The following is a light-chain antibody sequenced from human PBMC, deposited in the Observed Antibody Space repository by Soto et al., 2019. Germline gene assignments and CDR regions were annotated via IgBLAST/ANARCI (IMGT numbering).Light chain of an antibody. V-gene: IGLV2-8*01. CDR1: SSDVGGYNY. CDR2: EVT. CDR3: SSYAGTNGVL. J-gene: IGLJ2*01. Sequence: QSALTQPPSASGSPGQSVTISCTGTSSDVGGYNYVSWYQHHPGKAPKLMIYEVTNRPSGVPDRFSGSKSGNTASLTVSGLQAEDETDYYCSSYAGTNGVLFGGGTQLTVL.